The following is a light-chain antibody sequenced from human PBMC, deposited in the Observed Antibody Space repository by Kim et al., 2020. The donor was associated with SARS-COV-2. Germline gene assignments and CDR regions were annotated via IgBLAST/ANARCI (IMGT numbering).Light chain of an antibody. CDR1: QSVSNN. Sequence: EVVLTQSPDSLSVSPGQRATLSCRASQSVSNNLAWFQQKPGQAPRLLFYGASTRAPGIPARFSGSGSGTEFTLTIISLQSEDFAVYYCQHYGSWPRGYTFGQGAKLEL. CDR3: QHYGSWPRGYT. J-gene: IGKJ2*01. CDR2: GAS. V-gene: IGKV3-15*01.